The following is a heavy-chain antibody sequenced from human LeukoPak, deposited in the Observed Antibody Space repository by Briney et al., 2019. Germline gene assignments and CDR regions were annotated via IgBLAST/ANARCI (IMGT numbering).Heavy chain of an antibody. CDR2: INHSGST. Sequence: SETLSLTCAVYGGSFSGYYWSWIRQPPGKGLEWIGEINHSGSTNYNPSLKSRVTISVDTSKNQFSLKLSSVTAADTAVYYCARDLSGSYYWGQGTLVTVSS. J-gene: IGHJ4*02. V-gene: IGHV4-34*01. D-gene: IGHD1-26*01. CDR3: ARDLSGSYY. CDR1: GGSFSGYY.